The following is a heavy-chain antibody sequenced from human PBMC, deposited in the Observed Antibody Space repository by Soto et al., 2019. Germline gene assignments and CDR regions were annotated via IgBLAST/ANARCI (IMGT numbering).Heavy chain of an antibody. Sequence: QVQLVESGGGVVQPGRSLRLSCAASGFSFSSYGIHWVRQAPGKGLEWVAIIWFDGNKRYYAESVKGRFTVSRDNSKNTMYLQMTSLRVEDTAVYYCARDSCGVTNCYGHFDFWGQGSLVTASS. CDR1: GFSFSSYG. J-gene: IGHJ4*02. CDR3: ARDSCGVTNCYGHFDF. D-gene: IGHD2-2*01. V-gene: IGHV3-33*01. CDR2: IWFDGNKR.